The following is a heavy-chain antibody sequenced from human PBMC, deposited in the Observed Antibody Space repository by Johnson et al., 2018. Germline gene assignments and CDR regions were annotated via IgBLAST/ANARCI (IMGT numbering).Heavy chain of an antibody. CDR3: ARETRRTFDI. CDR1: GFTFNGYF. Sequence: VQLVESGGGLVKXGGSLILSCAASGFTFNGYFMTWIRQAPGQGLEWVSYISSSGSDTYYSDSVKGRFTISRDNAKNSLYLQMNSLRAEDTAVYYCARETRRTFDIWGQGTMVTVSS. J-gene: IGHJ3*02. V-gene: IGHV3-11*01. CDR2: ISSSGSDT.